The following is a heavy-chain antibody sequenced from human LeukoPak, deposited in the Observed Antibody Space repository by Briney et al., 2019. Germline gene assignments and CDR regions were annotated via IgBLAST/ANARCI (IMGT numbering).Heavy chain of an antibody. CDR1: GFTFSSYA. J-gene: IGHJ4*02. V-gene: IGHV3-30*04. CDR2: ISSAGGNK. D-gene: IGHD6-19*01. Sequence: GGSLRLSCAASGFTFSSYAMSWVRQAPGKGLEWVAVISSAGGNKYHADSVEGRFTISRDNSKNTLCLQMNSLRPEDTAVYYCARPTSNGWLRYFDYWGQGTLVTVSS. CDR3: ARPTSNGWLRYFDY.